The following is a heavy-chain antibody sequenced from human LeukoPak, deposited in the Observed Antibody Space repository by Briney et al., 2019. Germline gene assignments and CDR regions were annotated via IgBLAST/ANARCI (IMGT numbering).Heavy chain of an antibody. Sequence: GGSLRLSCAGSDFSFITYAMTWVRQAPGKGLEWVSTITGRGDATYYADSVKGRFTISRDNSKNTFYLQMNSLRADDTAIYYCAKDFPPSSSTGYYSPFDYWGQGTLVTVSS. J-gene: IGHJ4*02. V-gene: IGHV3-23*01. CDR1: DFSFITYA. CDR2: ITGRGDAT. D-gene: IGHD3-22*01. CDR3: AKDFPPSSSTGYYSPFDY.